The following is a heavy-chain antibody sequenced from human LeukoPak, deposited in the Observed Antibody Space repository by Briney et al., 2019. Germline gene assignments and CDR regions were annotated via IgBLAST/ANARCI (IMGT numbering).Heavy chain of an antibody. CDR3: ARHGTGYSSSWYYFDY. CDR1: GGPISSNSYS. Sequence: SETLSLTCTVSGGPISSNSYSWGWIRQPPGKGLEWIGSIYYSGSTYYNPSLKSRVTISVDTSKNQFSLKLSSVTAADTAVYYCARHGTGYSSSWYYFDYWGQGTLVTVSS. V-gene: IGHV4-39*01. J-gene: IGHJ4*02. D-gene: IGHD6-13*01. CDR2: IYYSGST.